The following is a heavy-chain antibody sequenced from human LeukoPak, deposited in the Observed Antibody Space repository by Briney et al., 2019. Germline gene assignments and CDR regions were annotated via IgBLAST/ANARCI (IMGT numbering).Heavy chain of an antibody. D-gene: IGHD5-18*01. CDR1: GFTFSSYG. V-gene: IGHV3-30*03. Sequence: GGSLRLSCAASGFTFSSYGMHWVRQAPGKGLEWEAVISYDGSNKYYADSVKGRFTISRDNSKNTLYLQMNSLRAEDSAVYYCATASRGYSYGWGDYFDYWGQGTLVTVSS. J-gene: IGHJ4*02. CDR2: ISYDGSNK. CDR3: ATASRGYSYGWGDYFDY.